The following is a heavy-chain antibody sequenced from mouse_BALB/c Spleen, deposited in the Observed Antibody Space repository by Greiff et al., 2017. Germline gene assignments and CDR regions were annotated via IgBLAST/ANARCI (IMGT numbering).Heavy chain of an antibody. Sequence: EVQLQQSGAELVKPGASVKLSCTASGFNIKDTYMHWVKQRPEQGLEWIGRIDPANGNTKYDPKFQGKATITADTSSNTAYLQLSSLTSEDTAVYYCASGEGRAWFAYWGQGTLVTVSA. D-gene: IGHD3-3*01. CDR1: GFNIKDTY. V-gene: IGHV14-3*02. CDR3: ASGEGRAWFAY. CDR2: IDPANGNT. J-gene: IGHJ3*01.